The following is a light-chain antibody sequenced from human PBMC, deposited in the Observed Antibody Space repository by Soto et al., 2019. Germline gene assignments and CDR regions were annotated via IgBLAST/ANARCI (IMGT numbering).Light chain of an antibody. V-gene: IGLV2-8*01. Sequence: QSALTQPPSASGSPGQSVTISCTGTSSDVGGYNYVSWYQQHPGKAPKLMIYEVSKRPSGVPDRFSGSKSGNTASLTVSGLQAEDEADYYRSSYAGSNTLYFCGTGTKVTVL. J-gene: IGLJ1*01. CDR3: SSYAGSNTLYF. CDR1: SSDVGGYNY. CDR2: EVS.